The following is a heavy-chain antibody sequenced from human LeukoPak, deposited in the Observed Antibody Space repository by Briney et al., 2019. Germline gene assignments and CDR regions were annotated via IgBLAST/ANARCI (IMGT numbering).Heavy chain of an antibody. Sequence: SETLSLTCAVYGGSFSGYYWSWIRQPPGKGLEWIGEINHSGSTNYNPSLKSRVTISVDTSKNQFSLKLSSVTAADTAVYYCARHRRIPAAGIRGYDYWSQGILVTVSS. J-gene: IGHJ4*02. CDR3: ARHRRIPAAGIRGYDY. CDR2: INHSGST. CDR1: GGSFSGYY. D-gene: IGHD6-13*01. V-gene: IGHV4-34*01.